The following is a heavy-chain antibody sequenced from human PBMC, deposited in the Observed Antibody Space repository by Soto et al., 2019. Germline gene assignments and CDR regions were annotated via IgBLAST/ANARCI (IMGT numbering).Heavy chain of an antibody. V-gene: IGHV1-69*13. CDR3: ARGGYYYDSSGYYCLDY. D-gene: IGHD3-22*01. J-gene: IGHJ4*02. CDR1: GGTFSSYA. Sequence: SVKVSCKASGGTFSSYAISWVRQAPGQGLEWMGGIIPIFGTANYAQKFQGRVTITADESTSTAYMELSSLRSEDTAVYYCARGGYYYDSSGYYCLDYWGQGTLVTVSS. CDR2: IIPIFGTA.